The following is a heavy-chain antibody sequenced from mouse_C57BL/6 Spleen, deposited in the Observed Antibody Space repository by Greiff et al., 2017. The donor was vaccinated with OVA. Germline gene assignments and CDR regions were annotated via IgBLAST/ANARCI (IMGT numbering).Heavy chain of an antibody. D-gene: IGHD2-4*01. J-gene: IGHJ1*03. V-gene: IGHV1-61*01. Sequence: QVQLQQPGAELVRPGSSVKLSCKASGYTFTSYWMDWVKQRPGQGLEWIGNIYPSDSETHYNQKFKDKATLTVDKSSSTAYMQLSSLTSEDSAVYYCARWGDYDGGYGYFDVWGTGTTVTVSS. CDR1: GYTFTSYW. CDR3: ARWGDYDGGYGYFDV. CDR2: IYPSDSET.